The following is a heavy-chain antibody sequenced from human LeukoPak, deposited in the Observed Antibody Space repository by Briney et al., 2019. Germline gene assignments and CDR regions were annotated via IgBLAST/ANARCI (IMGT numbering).Heavy chain of an antibody. CDR2: ISDSSRTI. CDR1: GFSFSSYN. V-gene: IGHV3-48*04. J-gene: IGHJ4*02. CDR3: AKDRTRRYFDWRGEVVDY. D-gene: IGHD3-9*01. Sequence: GGSLRLSCAASGFSFSSYNMNWVRQAPGKGLEWVSYISDSSRTIYYADSVKGRFTISRDNAKNSLYLQMNSLRAEDTAVYYCAKDRTRRYFDWRGEVVDYWGQGTLVTVSS.